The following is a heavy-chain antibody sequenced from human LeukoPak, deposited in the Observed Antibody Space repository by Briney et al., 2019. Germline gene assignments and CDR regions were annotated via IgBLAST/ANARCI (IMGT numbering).Heavy chain of an antibody. CDR1: GGSISSSSYY. J-gene: IGHJ4*02. CDR2: IYYSGST. Sequence: SETLSLTCTVSGGSISSSSYYWGWIRQPPGKGLEWIGSIYYSGSTYYNPSLKSRVTISVDTSKNQFSLKLSSVTAADTAVYYCARRCVIAVAGTCPFDYWGQGTLVTVSS. D-gene: IGHD6-19*01. V-gene: IGHV4-39*01. CDR3: ARRCVIAVAGTCPFDY.